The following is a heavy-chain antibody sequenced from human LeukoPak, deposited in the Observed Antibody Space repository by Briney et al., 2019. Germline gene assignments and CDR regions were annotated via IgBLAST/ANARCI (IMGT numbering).Heavy chain of an antibody. CDR3: ARGDDYDFWSGQGT. D-gene: IGHD3-3*01. J-gene: IGHJ5*02. V-gene: IGHV1-8*01. Sequence: GASVKVSCKASGYTFTSYDINWVRHATGQGLEWMVWMNPNSGNKGYAQKFQGRVTMTRNTSISTAYMELSSLRSEDTAVYYCARGDDYDFWSGQGTWGQGTLVTVSS. CDR2: MNPNSGNK. CDR1: GYTFTSYD.